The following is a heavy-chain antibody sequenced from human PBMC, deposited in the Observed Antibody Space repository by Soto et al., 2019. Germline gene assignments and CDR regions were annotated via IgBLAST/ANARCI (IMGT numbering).Heavy chain of an antibody. D-gene: IGHD2-15*01. V-gene: IGHV1-18*01. CDR1: GYTFTNYA. Sequence: QVQLVQSGAEVKEPGASVKVSCQASGYTFTNYAISWVRQAPGQGLEWMGWISASTGATDQAQNFQGRVTMTLDTSTNTANMELRSLRTADTAVYYCARCYCSVGSCYACWHFDLWGRGTLVTVSS. CDR3: ARCYCSVGSCYACWHFDL. J-gene: IGHJ2*01. CDR2: ISASTGAT.